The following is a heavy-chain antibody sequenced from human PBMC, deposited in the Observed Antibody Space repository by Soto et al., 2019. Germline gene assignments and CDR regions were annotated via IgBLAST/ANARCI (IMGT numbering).Heavy chain of an antibody. V-gene: IGHV4-4*07. CDR1: GGSISSYY. D-gene: IGHD5-18*01. CDR2: IYTSGST. CDR3: ARDASSGYSYGGPFDY. J-gene: IGHJ4*02. Sequence: PSETLSLTCTVSGGSISSYYWSWIRQPAGKGLEWIGRIYTSGSTNYNPSLKSRVTMSVDTSKNQFSLKLSSVTAADTAVYYCARDASSGYSYGGPFDYWGQGTLVTVSS.